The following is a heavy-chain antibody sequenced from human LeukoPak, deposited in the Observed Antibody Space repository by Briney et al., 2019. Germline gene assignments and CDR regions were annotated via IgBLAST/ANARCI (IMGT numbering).Heavy chain of an antibody. D-gene: IGHD6-19*01. CDR1: GFTFSSYW. CDR3: AKAFQSHATVADVCDY. V-gene: IGHV3-74*01. Sequence: GGSLRLSCAASGFTFSSYWMHWVRQAPGKGLVWVSRIDSDGSSTSYADSVKGRFTISRDNSINTLYLQMSSLRAEDTALYYCAKAFQSHATVADVCDYWGQGTLVTVSS. J-gene: IGHJ4*02. CDR2: IDSDGSST.